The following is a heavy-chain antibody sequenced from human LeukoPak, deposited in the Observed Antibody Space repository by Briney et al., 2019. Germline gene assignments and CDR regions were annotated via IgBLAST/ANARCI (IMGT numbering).Heavy chain of an antibody. J-gene: IGHJ4*02. D-gene: IGHD3-22*01. CDR3: ARVFSDSSGYPFDY. CDR2: IFYSRDT. V-gene: IGHV4-59*01. CDR1: GGSLGTYY. Sequence: SETLSLTCTVSGGSLGTYYWSWIRQPPGKGLDWIGYIFYSRDTNYNPSLKSRLTISVDTSKNQFSLRLNSVTAADTAVYYCARVFSDSSGYPFDYWGQGTLVTVSS.